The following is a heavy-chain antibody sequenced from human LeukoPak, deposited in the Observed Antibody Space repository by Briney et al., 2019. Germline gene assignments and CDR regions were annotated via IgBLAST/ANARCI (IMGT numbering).Heavy chain of an antibody. J-gene: IGHJ6*04. D-gene: IGHD6-13*01. CDR3: AREGIAGPKDV. CDR2: ITSSSNYI. Sequence: RGSLRLSCAASGFIFSSYSMNWVRQAPGKGLEWVSSITSSSNYINYADSVKGRFTISRDNAKNSLYLQMNSLIVEDTALYYCAREGIAGPKDVWGKGTTVTVSS. V-gene: IGHV3-21*01. CDR1: GFIFSSYS.